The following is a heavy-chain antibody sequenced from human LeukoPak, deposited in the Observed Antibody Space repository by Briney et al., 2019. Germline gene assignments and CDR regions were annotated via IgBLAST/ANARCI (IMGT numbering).Heavy chain of an antibody. Sequence: SETLSLTCTVSGGSISSNYWSWVRQPPGKGLEWIGYIYSGGSTNYNPSLKSRLTISEDTSKTQFSLRLSSVTAADTAVYFCARAGSGWVLDYWGQGILVTVSS. CDR1: GGSISSNY. CDR3: ARAGSGWVLDY. J-gene: IGHJ4*02. D-gene: IGHD6-19*01. CDR2: IYSGGST. V-gene: IGHV4-59*01.